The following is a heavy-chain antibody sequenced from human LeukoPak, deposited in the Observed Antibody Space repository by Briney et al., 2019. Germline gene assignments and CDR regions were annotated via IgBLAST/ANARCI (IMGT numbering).Heavy chain of an antibody. D-gene: IGHD6-13*01. Sequence: SQTLSLTCAISGDSVSSNSAAWNWIRQSPSRGLEWLGRTYYRSKWYNDYAVSVKGRIAINPDTSKNQFSLQLNSVTPEDTTVYYCARAKGRSPLFDYWGQGTLVTVSS. CDR1: GDSVSSNSAA. CDR2: TYYRSKWYN. CDR3: ARAKGRSPLFDY. V-gene: IGHV6-1*01. J-gene: IGHJ4*02.